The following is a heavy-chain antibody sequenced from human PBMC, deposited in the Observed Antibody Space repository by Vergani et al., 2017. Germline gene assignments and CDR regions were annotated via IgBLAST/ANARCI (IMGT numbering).Heavy chain of an antibody. CDR3: ARGSCLGGSCYKPLFDY. CDR2: IHTSGST. V-gene: IGHV4-61*02. D-gene: IGHD2-15*01. J-gene: IGHJ4*02. CDR1: GGSITSHNYY. Sequence: QVQLQESGPGLVKPSQTLSLPCTVSGGSITSHNYYWSWIRQPAGKGLEWIGRIHTSGSTNYKPSLKSRVTMSEDTSKNQFSLNLTSVTAADTAVYFCARGSCLGGSCYKPLFDYWGQGILVTVSS.